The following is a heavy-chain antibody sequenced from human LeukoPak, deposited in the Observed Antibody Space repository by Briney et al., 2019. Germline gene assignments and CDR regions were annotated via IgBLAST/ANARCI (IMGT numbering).Heavy chain of an antibody. Sequence: PSETLSLTCTVSGGSISSGSYYWSWIRQPAGKGLEWIGRIYTSGSTNYNPSLKSRVTMSVDTSKNQFSLKLSSVTAADTAVYYCARVSRITKIFDYWCQGTLVTVSS. J-gene: IGHJ4*02. D-gene: IGHD3-10*01. CDR1: GGSISSGSYY. V-gene: IGHV4-61*02. CDR3: ARVSRITKIFDY. CDR2: IYTSGST.